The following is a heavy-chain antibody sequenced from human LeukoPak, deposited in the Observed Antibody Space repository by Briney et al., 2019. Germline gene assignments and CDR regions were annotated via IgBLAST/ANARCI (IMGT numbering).Heavy chain of an antibody. Sequence: GASVKVSCKASGGTFSSYAISWVRQAPGQGLEWMGGIIPIFGTANYAQKFQGRVTITADESTSTAYMELSSLRSEDTAVYYCARGVVSAASSWFDPWGQGTLVTVSS. CDR2: IIPIFGTA. CDR1: GGTFSSYA. D-gene: IGHD2-2*01. J-gene: IGHJ5*02. CDR3: ARGVVSAASSWFDP. V-gene: IGHV1-69*13.